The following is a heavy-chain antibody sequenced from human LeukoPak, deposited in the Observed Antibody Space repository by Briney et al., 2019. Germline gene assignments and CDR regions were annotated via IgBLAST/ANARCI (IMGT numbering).Heavy chain of an antibody. CDR1: GFTFSNAW. J-gene: IGHJ4*02. Sequence: PGGSLRLSCAASGFTFSNAWMTWVRQAPGKGLEWVGRIKGKADSETTDYGAPVKGRFTISRDDSTNTLYLQMNSLNTEDTAVYYCTTRQYSTSSGFDFWGQGTLVTVSS. D-gene: IGHD6-6*01. V-gene: IGHV3-15*01. CDR3: TTRQYSTSSGFDF. CDR2: IKGKADSETT.